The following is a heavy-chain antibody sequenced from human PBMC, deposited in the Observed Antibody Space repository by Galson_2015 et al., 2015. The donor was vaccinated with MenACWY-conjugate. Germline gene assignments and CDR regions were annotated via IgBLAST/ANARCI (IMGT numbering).Heavy chain of an antibody. D-gene: IGHD3-22*01. CDR2: INPSGGTT. CDR3: ARSSGWVHSPQYMRHLDY. Sequence: SVKVSCKASGYTFTTFYLHWLRQAPGQGLEWVGVINPSGGTTAYAQNLQDRVAMTRDTSTSTVYMDLSSLRSEDTAVYFCARSSGWVHSPQYMRHLDYWGQGTLVTVSS. CDR1: GYTFTTFY. V-gene: IGHV1-46*01. J-gene: IGHJ4*02.